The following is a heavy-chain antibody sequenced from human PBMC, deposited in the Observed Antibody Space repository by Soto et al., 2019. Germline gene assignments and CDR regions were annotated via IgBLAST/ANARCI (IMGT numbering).Heavy chain of an antibody. CDR3: ASGLEDTAMAPSYASPYYYGMDV. J-gene: IGHJ6*02. CDR1: GATFSSYA. CDR2: IIPIFGTA. V-gene: IGHV1-69*12. D-gene: IGHD5-18*01. Sequence: QVHLVQSGAEVKKPGSSVRVSFKASGATFSSYAISWVRQAPGQGLEWMGGIIPIFGTANYAQKFQGRVSITEYESTSPADMEVSSLRSEETAVYYCASGLEDTAMAPSYASPYYYGMDVWGQGTTVTVSS.